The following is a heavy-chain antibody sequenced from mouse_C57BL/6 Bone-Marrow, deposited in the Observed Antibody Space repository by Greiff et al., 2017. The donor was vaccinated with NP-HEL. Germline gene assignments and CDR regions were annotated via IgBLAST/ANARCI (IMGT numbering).Heavy chain of an antibody. Sequence: QVQLQQPGAELVKPGASVKLSCKASGYTFTSYWMHWVKQRPGQGLEWIGMIHPNSGSTNYNEKFKSKATLTVDKSSSTAYMQLSSLTSEDSAVYYCARRGTLRGYAMDYWGQGTSATVSS. CDR1: GYTFTSYW. CDR2: IHPNSGST. CDR3: ARRGTLRGYAMDY. V-gene: IGHV1-64*01. D-gene: IGHD1-1*01. J-gene: IGHJ4*01.